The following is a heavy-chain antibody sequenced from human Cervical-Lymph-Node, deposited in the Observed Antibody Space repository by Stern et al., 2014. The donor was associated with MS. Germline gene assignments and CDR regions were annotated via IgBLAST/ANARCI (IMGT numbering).Heavy chain of an antibody. Sequence: QVQLVESGAEVRKPGASVRVSCKASGYTFINYYIHWVRQAPGQGLEWMGRINPNNGDTKYAQQFQDRVTMIRDTSITTVYMELSRLRSDDTAVYSRSAVGSTTWRVKLDYWGRGSLITVSS. CDR1: GYTFINYY. J-gene: IGHJ4*02. D-gene: IGHD1-26*01. CDR2: INPNNGDT. CDR3: SAVGSTTWRVKLDY. V-gene: IGHV1-2*06.